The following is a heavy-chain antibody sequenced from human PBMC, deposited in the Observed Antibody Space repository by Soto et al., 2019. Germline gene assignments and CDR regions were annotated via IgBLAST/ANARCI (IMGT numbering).Heavy chain of an antibody. CDR2: IYHSGST. D-gene: IGHD2-2*01. J-gene: IGHJ6*02. CDR3: ARVVGGYYYGMDV. Sequence: QVQLQESGPGLVKPSGTLSLTCAVSGGSISSSNWWSWVRQPPGKGLEWIGEIYHSGSTNYNPSLNGRVSIAVDKSKNQLSLKLSSVTAADTAVYYCARVVGGYYYGMDVWGQGTTVTVSS. CDR1: GGSISSSNW. V-gene: IGHV4-4*02.